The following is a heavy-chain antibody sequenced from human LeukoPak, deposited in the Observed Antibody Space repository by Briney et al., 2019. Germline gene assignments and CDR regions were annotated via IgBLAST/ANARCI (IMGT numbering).Heavy chain of an antibody. J-gene: IGHJ4*02. CDR1: GYTFTSYG. CDR2: ISGYNDNT. Sequence: GASVKVSCKASGYTFTSYGINWVRQAPGQGLEWMGWISGYNDNTNYAQNLQGRVTMTTDTSTSTAYMELRSLRSDDTAVYYCATDSYYYASWTYVHGLANYWGQGTLVTVSS. V-gene: IGHV1-18*01. CDR3: ATDSYYYASWTYVHGLANY. D-gene: IGHD3-10*01.